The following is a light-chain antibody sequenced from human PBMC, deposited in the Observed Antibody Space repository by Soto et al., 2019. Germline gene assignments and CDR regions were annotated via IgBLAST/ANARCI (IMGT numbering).Light chain of an antibody. CDR3: QQYKNWPHT. V-gene: IGKV3-15*01. CDR2: GAS. Sequence: EIVKTQCPATLSVSPGERATLSCRASQSVSSNLAWYQQKPGQAPRLLIYGASTRATGIPARFSGSGSGTEFTLTISSLQSEDFAVYYCQQYKNWPHTFGQGTKLEIK. J-gene: IGKJ2*01. CDR1: QSVSSN.